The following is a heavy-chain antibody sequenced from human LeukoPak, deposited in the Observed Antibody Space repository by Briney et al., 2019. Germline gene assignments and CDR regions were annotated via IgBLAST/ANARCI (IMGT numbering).Heavy chain of an antibody. CDR1: GGSISSSRYY. CDR2: IYYSGNT. CDR3: ARVSDISWFDP. V-gene: IGHV4-39*07. J-gene: IGHJ5*02. D-gene: IGHD2-21*01. Sequence: SETLSLTCTVSGGSISSSRYYWGWIRQPPGKGLEWIGSIYYSGNTYYNPSLKSRVTISVDTYKNQFSLKLSSVTAADTAVYYCARVSDISWFDPWGQGTLVTVSS.